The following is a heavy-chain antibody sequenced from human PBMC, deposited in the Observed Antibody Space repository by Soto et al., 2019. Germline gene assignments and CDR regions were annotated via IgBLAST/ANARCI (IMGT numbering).Heavy chain of an antibody. D-gene: IGHD6-13*01. Sequence: SETLSLTCTVSGGSISSYYWSWIRQPPGKGLEWIGYIYYSGSTNYNPSPKSRVTISVDTSKNQFSLKLSSVTAADTAVYYCARGYRSSGEDWFDPWGQGTLVTVSS. J-gene: IGHJ5*02. V-gene: IGHV4-59*01. CDR2: IYYSGST. CDR3: ARGYRSSGEDWFDP. CDR1: GGSISSYY.